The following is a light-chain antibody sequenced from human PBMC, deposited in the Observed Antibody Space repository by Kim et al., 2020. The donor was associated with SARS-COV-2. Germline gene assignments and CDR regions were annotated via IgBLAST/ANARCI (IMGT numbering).Light chain of an antibody. CDR1: SNDVGGYNY. CDR3: CSYAGSYTA. V-gene: IGLV2-11*03. CDR2: DVS. Sequence: PGQSVTISCTGTSNDVGGYNYVSWYQQHPGKAPKLMIYDVSNRPSGVPDRFSGSKSGNTASLTISGLQPEDEADYYCCSYAGSYTAFGGGTKLTVL. J-gene: IGLJ2*01.